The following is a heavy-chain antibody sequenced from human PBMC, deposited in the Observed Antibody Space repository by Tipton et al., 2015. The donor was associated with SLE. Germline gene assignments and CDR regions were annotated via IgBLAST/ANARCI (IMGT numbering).Heavy chain of an antibody. Sequence: QLVQSGAEVKKPGESLKISCKGSGYSFTSYWIGWVRQMPGKGLEWMGIIYPGASDTRYSPSFQGQVTISADKSISTAYLQWSSLKASDTAMYYCARQAVTTGSSYYYGMDVWGQGTTVTVSS. D-gene: IGHD4-17*01. V-gene: IGHV5-51*01. CDR2: IYPGASDT. CDR1: GYSFTSYW. CDR3: ARQAVTTGSSYYYGMDV. J-gene: IGHJ6*02.